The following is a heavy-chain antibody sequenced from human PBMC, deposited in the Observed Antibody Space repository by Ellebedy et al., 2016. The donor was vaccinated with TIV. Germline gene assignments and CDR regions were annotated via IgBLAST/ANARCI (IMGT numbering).Heavy chain of an antibody. CDR3: ARRYFDL. Sequence: GESLKISXAASGFTFSSYWMQWVRQAPGKGLEWVANIKQDGSEKHYVDSVRGRFTISRDNAKNPLYLQMNSLRAEDTAVYYCARRYFDLWGRGTLVTVSS. CDR2: IKQDGSEK. CDR1: GFTFSSYW. J-gene: IGHJ2*01. V-gene: IGHV3-7*01.